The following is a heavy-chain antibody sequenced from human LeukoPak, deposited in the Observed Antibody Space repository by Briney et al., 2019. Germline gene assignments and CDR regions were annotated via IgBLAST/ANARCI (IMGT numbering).Heavy chain of an antibody. V-gene: IGHV1-2*02. CDR2: INPNSGGT. Sequence: GASVKVSCKASGYTFTGYYMHWVRQAPGQGLESMGWINPNSGGTNYAQKFQGRVTMTRDTSISTAYMELSRLRSDDTAVYYCARSTMVRGAPYYMDVWGKGTTVTISS. CDR1: GYTFTGYY. J-gene: IGHJ6*03. CDR3: ARSTMVRGAPYYMDV. D-gene: IGHD3-10*01.